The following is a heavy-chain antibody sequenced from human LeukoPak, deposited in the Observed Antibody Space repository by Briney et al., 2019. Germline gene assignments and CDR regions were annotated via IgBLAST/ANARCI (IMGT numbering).Heavy chain of an antibody. CDR2: IYYSGST. J-gene: IGHJ5*02. CDR1: ADSISSYY. V-gene: IGHV4-59*08. D-gene: IGHD2-8*01. Sequence: ASETLSLTCTVSADSISSYYWSWIRQPPGKGLEWIGYIYYSGSTYYNPSLKSRVTISVDTSKKEFSLNLNSVTAADTAVYYCARHGSFGYCSNGVCSSGYFDPWGQGTLVTVSS. CDR3: ARHGSFGYCSNGVCSSGYFDP.